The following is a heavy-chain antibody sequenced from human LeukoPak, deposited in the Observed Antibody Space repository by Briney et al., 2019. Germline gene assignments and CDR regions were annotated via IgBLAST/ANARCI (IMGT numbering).Heavy chain of an antibody. CDR2: IYYSGST. J-gene: IGHJ4*02. V-gene: IGHV4-39*01. CDR1: GGSISSSSYY. Sequence: SSETLSLTCTVSGGSISSSSYYWGWIRQPPGKGLEWIGSIYYSGSTYYNPSLKSRVTISVDTSKNQFSLKLSSVTAADTAVYYCASRTISWGVPAASLHFDYWGQGTLVTVSS. CDR3: ASRTISWGVPAASLHFDY. D-gene: IGHD2-2*01.